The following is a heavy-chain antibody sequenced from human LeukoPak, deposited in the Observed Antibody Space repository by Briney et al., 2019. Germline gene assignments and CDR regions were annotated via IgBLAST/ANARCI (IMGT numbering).Heavy chain of an antibody. J-gene: IGHJ4*02. CDR3: AKLRPWDLGY. CDR1: GFTFSSYG. V-gene: IGHV3-30*02. CDR2: IRYDGSNK. D-gene: IGHD3-16*01. Sequence: GGSLRLSCAASGFTFSSYGMHWVRQAPGKGLEWVAFIRYDGSNKYYADSVKGRFTISRDDSKNTLYLQMNSLRAEDTAVYYCAKLRPWDLGYWGQGTLVTVSS.